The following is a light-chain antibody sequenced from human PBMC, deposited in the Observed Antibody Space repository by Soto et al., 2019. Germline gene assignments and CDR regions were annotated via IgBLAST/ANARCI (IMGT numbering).Light chain of an antibody. V-gene: IGLV3-25*03. Sequence: SYELTQPPSLSVSPGQTARITCSGDALAKQYAYWYQQKPGQAPVLVIYKDSERPSGIPERFSGSSSGTTVTLTVSGVQAEDEADYYCQSADSSGTEVFGGGTKVTVL. J-gene: IGLJ3*02. CDR2: KDS. CDR1: ALAKQY. CDR3: QSADSSGTEV.